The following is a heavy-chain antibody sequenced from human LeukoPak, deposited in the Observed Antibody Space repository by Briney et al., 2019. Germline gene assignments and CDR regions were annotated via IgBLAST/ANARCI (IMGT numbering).Heavy chain of an antibody. CDR3: ASLRYFDWSGNDY. D-gene: IGHD3-9*01. CDR2: IKQDGSEK. CDR1: GGSISNYY. V-gene: IGHV3-7*01. Sequence: ETLSLTCTVSGGSISNYYWSWIRQPPGKGLEWVANIKQDGSEKYYVDSVKGRFTISRDNAKNSLYLQMNSLRAEDTAVYYCASLRYFDWSGNDYWGQGTLVTVSS. J-gene: IGHJ4*02.